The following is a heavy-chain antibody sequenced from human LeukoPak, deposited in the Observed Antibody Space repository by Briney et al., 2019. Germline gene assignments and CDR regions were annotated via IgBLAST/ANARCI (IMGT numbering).Heavy chain of an antibody. CDR3: ARGLTGYFDWEGPNDAFDI. D-gene: IGHD3-9*01. CDR1: GYTFTSYD. J-gene: IGHJ3*02. Sequence: ASVKVSCKASGYTFTSYDINWVRQATGQGLEWMGWMNPNSGNTGYAQKFQGRVTMTRNTSISTAYMELSSLRSEDTAVYYCARGLTGYFDWEGPNDAFDIWGQGTMVTVSS. CDR2: MNPNSGNT. V-gene: IGHV1-8*02.